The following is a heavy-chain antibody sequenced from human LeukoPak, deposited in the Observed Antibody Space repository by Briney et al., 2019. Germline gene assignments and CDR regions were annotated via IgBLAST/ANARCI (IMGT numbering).Heavy chain of an antibody. Sequence: ASVKVSCKASGYTFTSYGICWVRQAPGQGLEWMGWISAYNGNTNYAQKLQGRVTMTTDTSTSTAYMELRSLRADDTAVYYCASSGGSGWYSAAFGIWGQGTMVTVSS. CDR1: GYTFTSYG. CDR3: ASSGGSGWYSAAFGI. D-gene: IGHD6-19*01. V-gene: IGHV1-18*01. J-gene: IGHJ3*02. CDR2: ISAYNGNT.